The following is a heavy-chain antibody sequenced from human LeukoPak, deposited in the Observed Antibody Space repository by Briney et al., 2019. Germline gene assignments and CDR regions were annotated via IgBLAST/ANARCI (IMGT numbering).Heavy chain of an antibody. Sequence: SETLSLTCTVSGYSISSGYYWGWIRQPPGKGLEWIGYIYYSGSTNYNPSLKSRVRTSVDTSKKQFSLKLSSVTAADTAVYYCARAPRGVVVKSDAFDIWGQGTMVTVSS. CDR2: IYYSGST. V-gene: IGHV4-61*01. D-gene: IGHD2-15*01. CDR1: GYSISSGYY. J-gene: IGHJ3*02. CDR3: ARAPRGVVVKSDAFDI.